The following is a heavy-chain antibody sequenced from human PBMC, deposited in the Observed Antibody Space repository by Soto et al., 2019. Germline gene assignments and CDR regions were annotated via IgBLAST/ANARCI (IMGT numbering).Heavy chain of an antibody. CDR1: GYTFTTFG. CDR2: ISAYSGNT. CDR3: ARAFCSGGSCYLDY. V-gene: IGHV1-18*01. J-gene: IGHJ4*02. D-gene: IGHD2-15*01. Sequence: QVQLVQSGGEVKKPGAAVKVSCKASGYTFTTFGIGWVRQAPGQGLEWMGWISAYSGNTEYPEKLQGRVTMTIDTSTSITYMELRSLRSHDTAVYYCARAFCSGGSCYLDYWGQGALVTVSS.